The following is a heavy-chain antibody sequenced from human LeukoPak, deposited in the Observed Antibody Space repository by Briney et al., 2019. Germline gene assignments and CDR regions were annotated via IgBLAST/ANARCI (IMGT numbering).Heavy chain of an antibody. CDR2: ISIGGSTI. CDR1: GFTFSSYE. D-gene: IGHD6-13*01. CDR3: ARDPGYGHSWPNLFDY. V-gene: IGHV3-48*03. J-gene: IGHJ4*02. Sequence: PGGSLRLSCAASGFTFSSYEMNWVRQAPGKGLEWVSYISIGGSTIYYADSVKGRFTISRDNAKNSLYLQTDSLRAEDTAVYFCARDPGYGHSWPNLFDYWGQGTLVTVSS.